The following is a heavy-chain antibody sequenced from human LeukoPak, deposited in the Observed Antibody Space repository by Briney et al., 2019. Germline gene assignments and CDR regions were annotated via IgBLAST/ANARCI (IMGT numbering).Heavy chain of an antibody. D-gene: IGHD1-26*01. CDR1: GGSISSYY. CDR3: AGGGGSYYSYYYMDV. V-gene: IGHV4-4*07. CDR2: IYTSGST. Sequence: PSETLSLTCTVSGGSISSYYWSWIRQPAGKGLEWIGRIYTSGSTNYNPSLKSRVTMSVDTSKNQFSLKLSSVTAADTAVYYCAGGGGSYYSYYYMDVWGKGTTVTVSS. J-gene: IGHJ6*03.